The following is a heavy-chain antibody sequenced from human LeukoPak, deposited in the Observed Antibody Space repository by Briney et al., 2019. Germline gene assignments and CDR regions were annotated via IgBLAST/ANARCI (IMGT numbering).Heavy chain of an antibody. CDR2: INAGKGSR. J-gene: IGHJ4*02. Sequence: SVNVSCKATGYIYTSFAMHGVGPAAGQGGEWMGWINAGKGSRKYSQKFRGRVAITRDTSASTAYMELSSLRSEETAVYYCARILWFGESQFDYWGQGTLVTVSS. D-gene: IGHD3-10*01. V-gene: IGHV1-3*01. CDR3: ARILWFGESQFDY. CDR1: GYIYTSFA.